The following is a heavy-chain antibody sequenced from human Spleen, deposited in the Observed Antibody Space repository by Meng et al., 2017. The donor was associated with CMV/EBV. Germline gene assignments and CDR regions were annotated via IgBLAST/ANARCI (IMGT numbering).Heavy chain of an antibody. Sequence: GESLKISCQGSKDEFLRYWIGWVRQMPGKGLEWMGIIYPYDSDTRYSPSFQGQVTMSVDKSISTAYLRWSSLQGSDTAVYYCARSSHGSTWAFDYWGQGTLVTVSS. V-gene: IGHV5-51*01. CDR2: IYPYDSDT. CDR3: ARSSHGSTWAFDY. D-gene: IGHD6-13*01. J-gene: IGHJ4*02. CDR1: KDEFLRYW.